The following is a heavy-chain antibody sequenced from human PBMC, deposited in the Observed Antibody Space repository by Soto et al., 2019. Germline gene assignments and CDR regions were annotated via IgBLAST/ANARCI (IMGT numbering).Heavy chain of an antibody. Sequence: SETLSLTCAVYGGSFSGYYWSWIRQPPGKGLEWIGEINHSGSTNYNPSLKSRVTISVDTSKNQFSLKLSSVTAADTAVYYCARNPVWGWNYSLVYWGQGTLVTVS. CDR3: ARNPVWGWNYSLVY. D-gene: IGHD1-7*01. J-gene: IGHJ4*02. CDR2: INHSGST. CDR1: GGSFSGYY. V-gene: IGHV4-34*01.